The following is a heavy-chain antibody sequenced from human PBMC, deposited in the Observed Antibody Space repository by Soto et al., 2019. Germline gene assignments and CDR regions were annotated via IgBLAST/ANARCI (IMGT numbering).Heavy chain of an antibody. D-gene: IGHD6-13*01. V-gene: IGHV4-59*01. CDR2: IYYTGST. CDR1: GGSISSYY. J-gene: IGHJ6*02. Sequence: SETLSLTCTVSGGSISSYYWSWIRRPPGEGLEWIAYIYYTGSTNYNPSLKSRVTISVDTSKNQFSLNLSSVTAADTAVYYCARAPGLAAPFYVWGQGTTVTVSS. CDR3: ARAPGLAAPFYV.